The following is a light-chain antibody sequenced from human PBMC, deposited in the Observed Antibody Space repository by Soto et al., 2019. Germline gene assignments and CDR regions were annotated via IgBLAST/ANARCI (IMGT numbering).Light chain of an antibody. CDR2: GAS. CDR1: QTVSGNY. J-gene: IGKJ1*01. CDR3: QQYGSSPAT. Sequence: WTTSQGSLSLSQGKSVTLSCRARQTVSGNYLAWYHQKSGQAPSLLIYGASSRATGIPDRFSGSGSGTDFTLTISRLEPEDFAVYYCQQYGSSPATFGQGTKVDIK. V-gene: IGKV3-20*01.